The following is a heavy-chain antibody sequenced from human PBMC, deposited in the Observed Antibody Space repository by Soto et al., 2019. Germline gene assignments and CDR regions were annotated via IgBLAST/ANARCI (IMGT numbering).Heavy chain of an antibody. D-gene: IGHD4-17*01. CDR1: GFTFGDYA. CDR2: IRSKAYGGTT. J-gene: IGHJ6*02. V-gene: IGHV3-49*03. Sequence: GGSLRLSCTASGFTFGDYAMSWFRQAPGKGLEWVGFIRSKAYGGTTEYAASVKGRFTISRDDSKSIAYLQMNSLKTEDTAVYYCARAHYGDYGYGMDVWGQGTTVTVSS. CDR3: ARAHYGDYGYGMDV.